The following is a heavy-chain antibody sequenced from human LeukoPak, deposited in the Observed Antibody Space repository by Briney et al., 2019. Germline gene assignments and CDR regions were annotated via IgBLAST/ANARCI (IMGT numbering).Heavy chain of an antibody. V-gene: IGHV1-2*02. CDR3: ARDHYAFDI. Sequence: ASVKVSCKASGGTFSGYAISWVRQAPGQGLEWMGWINPNSGGTNYAQKFQGRVTMTRDTSISTAYMELSRLRSDDTAVYYCARDHYAFDIWGQGTMVTVSS. J-gene: IGHJ3*02. CDR1: GGTFSGYA. CDR2: INPNSGGT.